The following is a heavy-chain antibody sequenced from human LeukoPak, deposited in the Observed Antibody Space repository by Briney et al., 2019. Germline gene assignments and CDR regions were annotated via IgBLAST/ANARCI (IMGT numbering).Heavy chain of an antibody. V-gene: IGHV3-30-3*01. CDR3: AGEGIPAAGILGWFDP. J-gene: IGHJ5*02. CDR1: GFTFSSYA. Sequence: GGSLRLSCAVSGFTFSSYAMHWVRQAPGKGLEWVAVISYDGNNKYYADSVKGRFTISRDNSKNTLYLQMNSLRPEDTAVYYCAGEGIPAAGILGWFDPWGQGTLVTVSS. D-gene: IGHD6-13*01. CDR2: ISYDGNNK.